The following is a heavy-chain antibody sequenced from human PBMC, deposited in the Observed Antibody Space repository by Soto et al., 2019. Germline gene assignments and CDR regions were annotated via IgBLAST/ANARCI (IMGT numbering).Heavy chain of an antibody. CDR3: ARDQRYQYDSSGYFAY. D-gene: IGHD3-22*01. CDR2: ISAYNGNT. Sequence: GASVKVSCKASGYSFTTYGISWVRQAPGQGLEWMGWISAYNGNTNYAQKVQGRVTMTTDTSTSTAYMELRSLRSDDTAVYYCARDQRYQYDSSGYFAYWGQGTLVTVSS. V-gene: IGHV1-18*01. CDR1: GYSFTTYG. J-gene: IGHJ4*02.